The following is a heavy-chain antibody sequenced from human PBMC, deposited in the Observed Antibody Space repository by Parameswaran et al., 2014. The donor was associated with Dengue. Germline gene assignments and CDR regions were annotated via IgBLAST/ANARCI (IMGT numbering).Heavy chain of an antibody. CDR3: AKDLGSVFGVVTMISHYMDV. D-gene: IGHD3-3*01. V-gene: IGHV3-23*01. CDR2: ISSTVGST. Sequence: WIRQPPGKGLEWVSSISSTVGSTFHADSVRGRFTISRDNSKNTLYLQMNSLRAEDTAIYYCAKDLGSVFGVVTMISHYMDVWGNGTAVTVSS. J-gene: IGHJ6*03.